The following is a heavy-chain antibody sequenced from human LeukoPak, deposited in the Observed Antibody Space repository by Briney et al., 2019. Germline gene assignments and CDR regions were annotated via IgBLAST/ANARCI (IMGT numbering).Heavy chain of an antibody. CDR2: VYHTGGT. Sequence: KPSQTLSLTCTVSGDSISNYYWTWIRHPPGKEMEWNGYVYHTGGTNYNTSLKSRVTISVDPSKNQFSLRLTSVTAADTAVYYCARETRGYTYAVFDLWGQGTLGTVSS. V-gene: IGHV4-59*01. J-gene: IGHJ4*02. CDR3: ARETRGYTYAVFDL. D-gene: IGHD5-18*01. CDR1: GDSISNYY.